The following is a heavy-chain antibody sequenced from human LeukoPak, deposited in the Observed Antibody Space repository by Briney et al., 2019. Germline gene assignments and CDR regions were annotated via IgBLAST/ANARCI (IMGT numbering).Heavy chain of an antibody. CDR2: ISSSSSYI. V-gene: IGHV3-21*01. CDR3: ASLTGTTESYYFDY. D-gene: IGHD1-20*01. Sequence: GGSLRLSCAASGFTFSSYSMNWVRQAPGKGLEWVSSISSSSSYIYYADSVKGRFTISRDNAKNTLYLQMNSLRAEDTAVYYCASLTGTTESYYFDYWGQGTLVTVSS. J-gene: IGHJ4*02. CDR1: GFTFSSYS.